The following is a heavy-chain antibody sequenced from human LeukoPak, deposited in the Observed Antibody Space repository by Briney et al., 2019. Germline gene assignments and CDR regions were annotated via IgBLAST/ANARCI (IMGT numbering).Heavy chain of an antibody. CDR2: IYYSGST. D-gene: IGHD5-24*01. Sequence: SETLSLTCTVSGGSISSSSYYWGWIRQPPGKGLEWIGSIYYSGSTYYNPSLKSRVTISVDTSKNQFSLKLSSVTAADTAVYYCARTQAGWLRSPNCYYYMDVWGKGTTVTVSS. J-gene: IGHJ6*03. CDR3: ARTQAGWLRSPNCYYYMDV. V-gene: IGHV4-39*07. CDR1: GGSISSSSYY.